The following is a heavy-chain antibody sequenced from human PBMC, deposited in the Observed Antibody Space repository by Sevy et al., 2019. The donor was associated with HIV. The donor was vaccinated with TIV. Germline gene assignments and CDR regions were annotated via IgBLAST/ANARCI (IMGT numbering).Heavy chain of an antibody. CDR3: AKDGHYYDSSGDYLNYFDY. CDR1: GFTFTSYA. CDR2: ISGSARST. D-gene: IGHD3-22*01. Sequence: GGSLRLSCAASGFTFTSYAMSWVRQAPGKGLERVSAISGSARSTYYADSVKGRFTISRDNSKNTLYLLINSLRAEDTAIYYCAKDGHYYDSSGDYLNYFDYWRQGTLVTVSS. V-gene: IGHV3-23*01. J-gene: IGHJ4*02.